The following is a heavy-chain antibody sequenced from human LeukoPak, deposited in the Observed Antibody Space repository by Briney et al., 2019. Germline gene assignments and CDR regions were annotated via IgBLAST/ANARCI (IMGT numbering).Heavy chain of an antibody. CDR1: GFTFDDYG. CDR3: VKDAGVAARPWYFDS. J-gene: IGHJ4*02. V-gene: IGHV3-9*01. D-gene: IGHD6-6*01. Sequence: GGSLRLSCAASGFTFDDYGLHWVRQVPGKGLEWVSGINYQSATFDADSVKGRFTISRDNAKSLLFLVMDSLRPEDSALYYCVKDAGVAARPWYFDSWGQGTQVIVSS. CDR2: INYQSATF.